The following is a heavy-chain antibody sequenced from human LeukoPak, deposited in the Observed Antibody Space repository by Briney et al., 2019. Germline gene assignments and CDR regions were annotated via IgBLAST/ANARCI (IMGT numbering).Heavy chain of an antibody. D-gene: IGHD4-17*01. Sequence: GGSLRLSCAASGFTVSSNYMSWVRQAPGKGLEWVSVIYSGGSTYYADSVKGRFTISRDNSKNTLYLQMNSLRAEDTAVYYCARTTVTTSNPFDYWGQGTLVTVSS. CDR2: IYSGGST. CDR3: ARTTVTTSNPFDY. J-gene: IGHJ4*02. CDR1: GFTVSSNY. V-gene: IGHV3-53*01.